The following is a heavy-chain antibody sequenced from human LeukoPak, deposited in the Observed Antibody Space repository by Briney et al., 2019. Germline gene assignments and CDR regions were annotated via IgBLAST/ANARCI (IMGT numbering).Heavy chain of an antibody. V-gene: IGHV1-18*01. CDR2: ISAYNGNT. D-gene: IGHD5-12*01. CDR1: GYTFTTYG. Sequence: ASVKVSCKASGYTFTTYGISWVRQAPGQGLEWMGWISAYNGNTNSAQKLQGRVTMTTDTSTSTAYMEMRSLRSDDTAVYYCARDSGGYSGYDFWDYWGQGTLATVSS. CDR3: ARDSGGYSGYDFWDY. J-gene: IGHJ4*02.